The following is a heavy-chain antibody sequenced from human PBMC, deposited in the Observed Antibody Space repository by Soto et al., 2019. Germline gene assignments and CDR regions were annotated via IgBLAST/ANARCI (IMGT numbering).Heavy chain of an antibody. V-gene: IGHV1-8*01. Sequence: QVQLVQSGAEVKKPGASVKVSCKASGYTFTSYDINWVRQAPGQGLEWMGWMNTNSGNTGYAQKLQGRVTMTRNTSISTAYMELSSLRSEDTAVYYCARVTFGGVIVLKDYYYYMDVWGKGTTVTVSS. CDR3: ARVTFGGVIVLKDYYYYMDV. J-gene: IGHJ6*03. CDR1: GYTFTSYD. CDR2: MNTNSGNT. D-gene: IGHD3-16*02.